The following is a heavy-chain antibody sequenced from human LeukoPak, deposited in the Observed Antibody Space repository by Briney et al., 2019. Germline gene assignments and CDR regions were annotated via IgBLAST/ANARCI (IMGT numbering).Heavy chain of an antibody. CDR1: GFTFSDYA. V-gene: IGHV3-23*01. D-gene: IGHD3-3*01. Sequence: PGGSLRLSCAASGFTFSDYAMSWVRQAPGKGLEWVSSNRSTGGGTYYADSVKGRFTISRDNSKNTVYLQMNSLRAEDTAVYYCSKGSVNLDYWGQGTLVTVSS. J-gene: IGHJ4*02. CDR3: SKGSVNLDY. CDR2: NRSTGGGT.